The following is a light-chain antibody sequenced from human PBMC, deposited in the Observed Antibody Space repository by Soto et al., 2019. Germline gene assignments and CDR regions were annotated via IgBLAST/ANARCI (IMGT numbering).Light chain of an antibody. V-gene: IGKV3-15*01. CDR1: QSVTSN. J-gene: IGKJ2*01. Sequence: DIVMTQSPATLSVSPGDRATLSCRASQSVTSNLAWYQQKPGRAPSLLIYGASTRATGIPARFSGSGSGTEFTLTISNLQSEDFALYYCQHYFTCPYTFGQGTKLEIK. CDR3: QHYFTCPYT. CDR2: GAS.